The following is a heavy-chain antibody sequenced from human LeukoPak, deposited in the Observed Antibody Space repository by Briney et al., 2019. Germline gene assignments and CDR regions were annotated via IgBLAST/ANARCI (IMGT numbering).Heavy chain of an antibody. CDR2: IYPRGST. D-gene: IGHD4-11*01. J-gene: IGHJ3*02. V-gene: IGHV4-30-2*01. CDR3: ARDGVSSVTNPDAFDI. Sequence: SETLPLTCAVSGGSISSGSYSWSWIRQPPGKGLEWIGYIYPRGSTYYNPSLKSRVILSLDKSANQFSLNLSSVTAADTAVYYCARDGVSSVTNPDAFDIWGQGTMVTVSS. CDR1: GGSISSGSYS.